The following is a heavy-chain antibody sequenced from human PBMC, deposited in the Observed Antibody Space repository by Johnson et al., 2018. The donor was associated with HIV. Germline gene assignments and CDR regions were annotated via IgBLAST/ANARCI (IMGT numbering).Heavy chain of an antibody. Sequence: VQLVESGGGLVQPGGSLRLSCSASGFSVSSNYMTWVRQAPGKGLEWVSVIYSGGNTYYADSVKGRFSISRDNSKNTLYLQMNSLVAEDTAVYDCAKDLRSTIFGVEPPHDAFDICGQGTMFFVSS. J-gene: IGHJ3*02. CDR2: IYSGGNT. D-gene: IGHD3-3*01. CDR3: AKDLRSTIFGVEPPHDAFDI. V-gene: IGHV3-66*01. CDR1: GFSVSSNY.